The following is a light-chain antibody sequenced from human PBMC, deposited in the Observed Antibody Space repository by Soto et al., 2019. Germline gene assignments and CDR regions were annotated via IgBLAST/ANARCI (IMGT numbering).Light chain of an antibody. J-gene: IGKJ1*01. V-gene: IGKV1-27*01. CDR1: QGISTY. CDR2: AAS. Sequence: DIQMTQSPSSLSASVGDRVTITCRASQGISTYLAWYQQKPGKVPKLLIYAASTLQSGVPSRFSGSGSGTDFTLTISSLQPEDVATYYCQKYNGAQWTFGQGTKVEIE. CDR3: QKYNGAQWT.